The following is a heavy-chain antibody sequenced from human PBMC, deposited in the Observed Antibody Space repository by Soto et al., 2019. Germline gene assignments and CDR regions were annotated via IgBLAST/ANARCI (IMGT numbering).Heavy chain of an antibody. CDR3: ARAASSSWYNYYYYGMDV. CDR2: IYYSGST. Sequence: QVQLQESGPGLVKPSETLSLTCTVSGGSVSSGSYYWSWIQQPPGKGLEWIGYIYYSGSTNYNPSLKSRVTISVDTSKNQFSLKLSSVTAADTAVYYCARAASSSWYNYYYYGMDVWGQGTTVTVSS. D-gene: IGHD6-13*01. V-gene: IGHV4-61*01. J-gene: IGHJ6*02. CDR1: GGSVSSGSYY.